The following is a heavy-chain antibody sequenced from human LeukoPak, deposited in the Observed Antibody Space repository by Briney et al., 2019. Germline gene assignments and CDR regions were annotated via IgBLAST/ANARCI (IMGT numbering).Heavy chain of an antibody. D-gene: IGHD6-19*01. Sequence: GGSLRLSCAASGFTFSSYAMSWVRQAPGKGLEWVSAISGSGGSTYYADSVKGRFTISRDNSKNTLYLQMNSLRAEDTAVYCCAKGSSSGWYRDAFDIWGQGTMVTVSS. CDR3: AKGSSSGWYRDAFDI. CDR2: ISGSGGST. CDR1: GFTFSSYA. V-gene: IGHV3-23*01. J-gene: IGHJ3*02.